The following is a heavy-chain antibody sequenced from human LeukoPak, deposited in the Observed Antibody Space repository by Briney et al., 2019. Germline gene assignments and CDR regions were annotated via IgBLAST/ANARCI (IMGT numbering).Heavy chain of an antibody. CDR2: ISWNSGSI. Sequence: GGSPRLSCAASGFTFDDYAMPWVRQAPGKGLEWVSGISWNSGSIGYADSVKGRFTISRDNAKNSLYLQMNSLRAEDMALYYCAKERRTYYYDSSGLGAFDTWGQGTMVTVSS. CDR1: GFTFDDYA. CDR3: AKERRTYYYDSSGLGAFDT. V-gene: IGHV3-9*03. D-gene: IGHD3-22*01. J-gene: IGHJ3*02.